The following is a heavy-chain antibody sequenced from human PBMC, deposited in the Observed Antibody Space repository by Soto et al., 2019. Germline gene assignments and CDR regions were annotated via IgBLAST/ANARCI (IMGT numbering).Heavy chain of an antibody. CDR3: ARDQYYYDSSGYYFDY. J-gene: IGHJ4*02. V-gene: IGHV3-33*01. CDR1: GFTFSSYG. D-gene: IGHD3-22*01. Sequence: GGSLRLSCAASGFTFSSYGMHWVRQAPGKGLEWVAVIWYDGSNKYYADSVKGRFTISRDNSKNTLYLQMNSLRAEDTAVYYCARDQYYYDSSGYYFDYWGQGTLVTVSS. CDR2: IWYDGSNK.